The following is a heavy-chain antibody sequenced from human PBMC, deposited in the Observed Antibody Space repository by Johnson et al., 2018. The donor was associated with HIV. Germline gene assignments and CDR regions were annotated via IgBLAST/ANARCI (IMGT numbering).Heavy chain of an antibody. CDR3: ARDFSDYGDYGRCAFDI. D-gene: IGHD4-17*01. CDR1: GFTFRDHS. V-gene: IGHV3-11*04. CDR2: ISTSGSTI. J-gene: IGHJ3*02. Sequence: QVQLVESGGGVVRPGGSLRLSCAASGFTFRDHSTSWIRQAPGKGLEWVADISTSGSTIYYADPVKCRFTIPRDNAKNSLYLQMNSLGGEDTAVYYCARDFSDYGDYGRCAFDIWGQGTMVTVSS.